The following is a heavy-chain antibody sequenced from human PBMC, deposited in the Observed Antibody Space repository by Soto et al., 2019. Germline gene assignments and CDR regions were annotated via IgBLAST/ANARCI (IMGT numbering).Heavy chain of an antibody. Sequence: QVQLQESGPGLVKPSGTLSLTCAVSGGSISSSNWWSWVRQPPGKGLEWIGEIYHSGSTNYNPSLKSRATISVDKSKNQFSLKLSSVTAADTAVYYCARGNQYSSSWPFDYWGQGTLVTVSS. CDR1: GGSISSSNW. D-gene: IGHD6-13*01. CDR2: IYHSGST. CDR3: ARGNQYSSSWPFDY. J-gene: IGHJ4*02. V-gene: IGHV4-4*02.